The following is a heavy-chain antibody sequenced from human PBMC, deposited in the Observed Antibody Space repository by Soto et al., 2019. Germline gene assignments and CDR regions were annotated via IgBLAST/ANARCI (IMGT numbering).Heavy chain of an antibody. Sequence: SQTLSLTCAISGDSVSSNSAAWNWIRQSPSRGLEWLGRTYYRSKWYNDYAVSVKSRITINPDTSKNQFSLQLSSVTAADTAVYYCARRKRATDAFDIWGQGTMVTVSS. CDR3: ARRKRATDAFDI. J-gene: IGHJ3*02. V-gene: IGHV6-1*01. CDR1: GDSVSSNSAA. D-gene: IGHD1-1*01. CDR2: TYYRSKWYN.